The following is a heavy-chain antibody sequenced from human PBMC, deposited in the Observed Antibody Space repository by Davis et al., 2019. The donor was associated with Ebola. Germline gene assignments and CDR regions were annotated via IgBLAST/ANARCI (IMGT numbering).Heavy chain of an antibody. CDR1: GFIFSSYG. J-gene: IGHJ6*02. CDR3: VKDRIQYDSSGYGGYSYYGMDV. V-gene: IGHV3-30*02. D-gene: IGHD3-22*01. Sequence: GGSLRLSCAASGFIFSSYGMHWVRQAPGKGLEWVAFIRYDGSYKFYAESVKGRFTISRDNSKITLFLQMNSLRAGDTAVYYCVKDRIQYDSSGYGGYSYYGMDVWGQGTTVTVSS. CDR2: IRYDGSYK.